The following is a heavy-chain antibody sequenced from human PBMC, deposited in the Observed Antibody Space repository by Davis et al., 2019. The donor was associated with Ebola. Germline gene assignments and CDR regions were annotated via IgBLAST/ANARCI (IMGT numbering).Heavy chain of an antibody. CDR3: AKGSDYDFWRGYYSAGSWFDS. D-gene: IGHD3-3*01. V-gene: IGHV3-23*01. J-gene: IGHJ5*01. CDR1: GFTFSTYA. Sequence: GESLKISCAASGFTFSTYAMSWVRQAPGKGLEWVSVISGSGDRTYYADSVKGRFSISRDNSKNTLYLHMNSLTVEDTARYFCAKGSDYDFWRGYYSAGSWFDSWGQGTLATVSS. CDR2: ISGSGDRT.